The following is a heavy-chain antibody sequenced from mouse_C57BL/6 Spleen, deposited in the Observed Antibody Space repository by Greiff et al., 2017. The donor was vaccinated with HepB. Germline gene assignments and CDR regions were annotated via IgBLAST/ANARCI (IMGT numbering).Heavy chain of an antibody. CDR2: ISSGGSYT. Sequence: EVQVVESGGDLVKPGGSLKLSCAASGFTFSSYGMSWVRQTPDKRLEWVATISSGGSYTYYPDSVKGRITISRDNAKNTLYLQMSRLKSEDTAMYYCARLGNYYAMDYWGQGTSVTVSS. V-gene: IGHV5-6*01. J-gene: IGHJ4*01. D-gene: IGHD3-1*01. CDR3: ARLGNYYAMDY. CDR1: GFTFSSYG.